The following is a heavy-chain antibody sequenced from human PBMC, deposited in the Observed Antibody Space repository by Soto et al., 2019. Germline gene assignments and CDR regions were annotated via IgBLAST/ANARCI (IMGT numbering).Heavy chain of an antibody. CDR1: GGSISSGGYY. J-gene: IGHJ4*02. V-gene: IGHV4-31*03. CDR3: SSGYSYGYLSTRLDNSVFDY. Sequence: SETLSLTCTVSGGSISSGGYYWSWIRQHPGKGLEWIGYIYYSGSTYYNPSLKSRVTISVDTSKNQFSLKLSSVTAADTAVYYCSSGYSYGYLSTRLDNSVFDYWGQGTLVTVSS. D-gene: IGHD5-18*01. CDR2: IYYSGST.